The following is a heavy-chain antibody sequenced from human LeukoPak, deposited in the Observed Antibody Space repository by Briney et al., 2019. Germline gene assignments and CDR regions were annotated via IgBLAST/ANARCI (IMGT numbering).Heavy chain of an antibody. CDR1: GGSISSGSYY. Sequence: SETLSLTCTVSGGSISSGSYYWSWIRQPAGKGLEWIGRIYTSGSTNYNPSLKSRVTISVDASKNQFSLKLSSVTAADTAVYYCAREWFGEPDWGQGTLVTVSS. CDR2: IYTSGST. V-gene: IGHV4-61*02. J-gene: IGHJ4*02. D-gene: IGHD3-10*01. CDR3: AREWFGEPD.